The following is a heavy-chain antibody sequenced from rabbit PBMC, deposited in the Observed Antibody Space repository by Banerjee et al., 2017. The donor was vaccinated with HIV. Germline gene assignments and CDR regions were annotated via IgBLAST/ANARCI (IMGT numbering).Heavy chain of an antibody. V-gene: IGHV1S45*01. D-gene: IGHD1-1*01. CDR2: IDVGSSGST. Sequence: QQQLVESGGGLVKPGASLTLTCKVSGFTISSSYWICWVRQAPGKGLEWIACIDVGSSGSTYYASWAKGRFTISKTSSTTATLQMTSLTAADTATYFCAREYVGGYHAETYGGYGFDPWGPGTLVTVS. CDR1: GFTISSSYW. CDR3: AREYVGGYHAETYGGYGFDP. J-gene: IGHJ2*01.